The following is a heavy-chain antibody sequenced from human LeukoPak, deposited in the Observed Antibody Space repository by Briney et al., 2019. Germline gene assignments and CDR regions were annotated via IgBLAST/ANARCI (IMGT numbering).Heavy chain of an antibody. V-gene: IGHV4-31*03. D-gene: IGHD3-10*01. CDR3: ARLRARPGTMVRGVIST. J-gene: IGHJ5*02. CDR1: GGSISSGGYY. Sequence: SQTLSLTCTVSGGSISSGGYYWSWIRQHPGKGLEWIGYIYYSGSTYYNPSLKSRVTISVDTSKNQFSLKLSSVTAADTAVYYCARLRARPGTMVRGVISTWGQGTLVTVSS. CDR2: IYYSGST.